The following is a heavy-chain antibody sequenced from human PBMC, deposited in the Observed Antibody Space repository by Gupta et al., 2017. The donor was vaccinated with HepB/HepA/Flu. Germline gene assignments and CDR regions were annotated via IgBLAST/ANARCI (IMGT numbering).Heavy chain of an antibody. Sequence: EVQVVESGGGLIQPGGSLRLSCVVSGFTVSDKYVSWVRQAPGKGLEWVSVIFNRGSTYYADSVKGRFTISRDNSINTVYLQMTSLIAEDTALFYCARHSHFYGSGSAMDVWGKGTAVTVSS. CDR2: IFNRGST. CDR1: GFTVSDKY. CDR3: ARHSHFYGSGSAMDV. V-gene: IGHV3-53*01. D-gene: IGHD3-10*01. J-gene: IGHJ6*03.